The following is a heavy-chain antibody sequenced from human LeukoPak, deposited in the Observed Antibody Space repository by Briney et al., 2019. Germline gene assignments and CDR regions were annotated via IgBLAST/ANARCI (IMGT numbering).Heavy chain of an antibody. CDR3: ATEDHYYDSSGRFDY. D-gene: IGHD3-22*01. CDR1: GFTFISYW. Sequence: PGGSLRLSCAASGFTFISYWMSWVRQAPGKGLEWVANINQDGSEKYSVDSVKGRFTISRDNAKNSLYLQMNRLRAGDTAVYFCATEDHYYDSSGRFDYWGQGTLVTVSS. CDR2: INQDGSEK. V-gene: IGHV3-7*04. J-gene: IGHJ4*02.